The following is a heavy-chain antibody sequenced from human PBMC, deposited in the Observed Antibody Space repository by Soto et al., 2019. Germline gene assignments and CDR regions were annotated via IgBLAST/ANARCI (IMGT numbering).Heavy chain of an antibody. CDR2: IYYSGST. CDR3: ASNNYYDSSGYIDY. J-gene: IGHJ4*02. CDR1: GGSISSYY. Sequence: SETLSLTCTVSGGSISSYYWSWIRQPPGKGLEWIGYIYYSGSTNYNPSLKSRVTISVDTSKNQFSLKLSSVTAADTAVYYCASNNYYDSSGYIDYWGQGTLVTVSS. D-gene: IGHD3-22*01. V-gene: IGHV4-59*01.